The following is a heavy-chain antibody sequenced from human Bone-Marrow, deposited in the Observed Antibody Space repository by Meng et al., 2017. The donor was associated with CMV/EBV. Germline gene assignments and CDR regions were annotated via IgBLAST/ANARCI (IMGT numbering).Heavy chain of an antibody. CDR2: ISSSSSTI. J-gene: IGHJ6*02. CDR3: ARLARRGNRFLEWSGCRPMDV. V-gene: IGHV3-48*04. Sequence: GESLKISCAASGFTFSSYSMNWVRQAPGKGLEWVSYISSSSSTIYYADSVKGRFTISRDNAKNSLYLQMNSLRAEDTAVYYCARLARRGNRFLEWSGCRPMDVWGQGTTVIVSS. D-gene: IGHD3-3*01. CDR1: GFTFSSYS.